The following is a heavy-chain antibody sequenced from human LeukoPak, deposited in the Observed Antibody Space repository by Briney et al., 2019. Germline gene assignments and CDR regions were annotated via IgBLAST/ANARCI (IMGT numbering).Heavy chain of an antibody. CDR3: AKDREVGRVIVEDCGFDS. CDR1: GFTFSTFG. V-gene: IGHV3-30*18. D-gene: IGHD3-22*01. CDR2: TSYDGSHS. J-gene: IGHJ5*01. Sequence: GGSLRLSCAASGFTFSTFGMNWVRQAPGKGLEWVAVTSYDGSHSYYADSVKGRFIISRDNSKNTVYLQMNSLRVEDTAVYYCAKDREVGRVIVEDCGFDSWGQGTLVTVSS.